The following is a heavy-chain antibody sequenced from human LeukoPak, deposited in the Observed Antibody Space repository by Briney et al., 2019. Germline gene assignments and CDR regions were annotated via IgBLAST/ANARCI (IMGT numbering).Heavy chain of an antibody. CDR2: INHSGST. CDR3: ARRMGI. Sequence: SETLSLTCAVYGGSFSGYYWSWIRQPPGKGLEWIGEINHSGSTNYNPPLKSRVTISVDTSKNQFSLKLSSVTAADTAVYYCARRMGIWGQGTMVTVSS. V-gene: IGHV4-34*01. D-gene: IGHD3-16*01. CDR1: GGSFSGYY. J-gene: IGHJ3*02.